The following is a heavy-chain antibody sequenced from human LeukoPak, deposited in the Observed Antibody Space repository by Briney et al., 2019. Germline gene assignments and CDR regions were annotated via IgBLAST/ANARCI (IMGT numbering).Heavy chain of an antibody. D-gene: IGHD6-6*01. J-gene: IGHJ6*02. CDR2: ISYDGSNK. CDR3: ARMYSSSMSALDV. CDR1: GFTFSSYA. V-gene: IGHV3-30-3*01. Sequence: PGGSLRLSCAASGFTFSSYAMHWVRQAPCKGLNWVAVISYDGSNKYYADSVKGRFTISRANSKNTLYLQMNSLRAEDTAVYYCARMYSSSMSALDVWGQGTTVTVSS.